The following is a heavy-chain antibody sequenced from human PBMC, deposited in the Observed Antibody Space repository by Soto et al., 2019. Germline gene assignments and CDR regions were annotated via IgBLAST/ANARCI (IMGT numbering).Heavy chain of an antibody. J-gene: IGHJ6*02. CDR3: ARWTDRTRLGSSWNYYGMDV. CDR1: GFTFSSYS. CDR2: ISSSSSYI. V-gene: IGHV3-21*03. Sequence: XGSLRLACSAAGFTFSSYSMNWVRQAPGKGLEWVSSISSSSSYIYYADSVKGRFTISRDNAKNSLYLQMNSLRAEDTAVYYCARWTDRTRLGSSWNYYGMDVWGQGTTVTVSS. D-gene: IGHD6-13*01.